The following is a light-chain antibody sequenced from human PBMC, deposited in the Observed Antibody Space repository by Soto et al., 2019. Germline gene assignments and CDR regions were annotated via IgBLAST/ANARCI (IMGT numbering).Light chain of an antibody. V-gene: IGKV3-20*01. CDR2: GAS. CDR3: HQYGSSRMT. J-gene: IGKJ1*01. Sequence: EIVLTQSPGTLSLSPGERATLSCRASQSVSSSYLAWYQQKPGQAPRLLIYGASSRATGIPDRFSGSGSGTDFTLTISRLEPEDFAVYYCHQYGSSRMTFGQGTKV. CDR1: QSVSSSY.